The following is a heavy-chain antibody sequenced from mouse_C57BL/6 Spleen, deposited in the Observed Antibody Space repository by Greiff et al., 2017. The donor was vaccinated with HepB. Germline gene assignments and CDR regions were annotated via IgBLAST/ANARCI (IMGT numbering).Heavy chain of an antibody. Sequence: VQLKQSGGGLVQPGGSMKLSCVASGFTFSNYWMNWVRQSPEKGLEWVAQIRLKSDNYATHYAESVKGRFTISRDDSKSSVYLQMNNLRAEDTGIYYCTGQYYFDYWGQGTTLTVSS. CDR3: TGQYYFDY. CDR1: GFTFSNYW. J-gene: IGHJ2*01. CDR2: IRLKSDNYAT. V-gene: IGHV6-3*01.